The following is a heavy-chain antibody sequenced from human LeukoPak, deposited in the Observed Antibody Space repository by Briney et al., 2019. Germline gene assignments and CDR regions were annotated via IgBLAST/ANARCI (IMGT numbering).Heavy chain of an antibody. V-gene: IGHV4-34*01. D-gene: IGHD5/OR15-5a*01. J-gene: IGHJ4*02. CDR1: GGSFSGYY. CDR3: ARLVGLSTTASY. Sequence: PSETLSLTCAVYGGSFSGYYWSWIRQPPGKGLEWIGEINHSGSTNYNPSLKSRVTISVDTSKNQFSLKLSSVTAADTAVYYCARLVGLSTTASYWGQGTLVIVSS. CDR2: INHSGST.